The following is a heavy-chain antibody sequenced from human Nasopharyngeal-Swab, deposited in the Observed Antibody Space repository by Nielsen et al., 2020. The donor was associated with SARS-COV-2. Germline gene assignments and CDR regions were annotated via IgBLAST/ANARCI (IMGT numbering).Heavy chain of an antibody. D-gene: IGHD3-22*01. J-gene: IGHJ4*02. V-gene: IGHV3-33*05. Sequence: GGSLRLSCAASGFIFTTYGMHWVRQAPGKGLEWVALISYDGSKKYYADSVKGQFTISRDKSKNTLYLQMNNLRAEDTAVYYCTRDRVFYYDSSGRKEFEYWGQGTRVTVSS. CDR3: TRDRVFYYDSSGRKEFEY. CDR2: ISYDGSKK. CDR1: GFIFTTYG.